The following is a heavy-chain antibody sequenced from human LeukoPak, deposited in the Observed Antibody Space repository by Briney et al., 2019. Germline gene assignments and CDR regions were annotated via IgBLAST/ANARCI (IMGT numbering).Heavy chain of an antibody. Sequence: GGSLRLSCAAPGFTFSNAWMSWVRQAPGKGLEWVGRIKSKTDGGTTDYAAPVKGRFTISRDDSKNTLYLQMNSLKTEDTAVYYCTTDADYYDSSGYYYYWGQGTLVTVSS. CDR3: TTDADYYDSSGYYYY. D-gene: IGHD3-22*01. CDR1: GFTFSNAW. V-gene: IGHV3-15*01. CDR2: IKSKTDGGTT. J-gene: IGHJ4*02.